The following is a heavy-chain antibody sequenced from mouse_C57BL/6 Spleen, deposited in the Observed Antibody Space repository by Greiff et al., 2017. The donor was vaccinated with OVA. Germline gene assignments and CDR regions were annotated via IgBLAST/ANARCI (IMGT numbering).Heavy chain of an antibody. D-gene: IGHD2-1*01. CDR2: ISSGGSYT. CDR1: GFTFSSYG. CDR3: ARHDGNYSLYYFDY. J-gene: IGHJ2*01. V-gene: IGHV5-6*01. Sequence: EVHLVESGGDLVKPGGSLKLSCAASGFTFSSYGMSWVRQTPDKRLEWVATISSGGSYTYYPDSVKGRFIISRDNAKNTLYMQMSSLKSEDTAMYYCARHDGNYSLYYFDYWGQGTTLTVSS.